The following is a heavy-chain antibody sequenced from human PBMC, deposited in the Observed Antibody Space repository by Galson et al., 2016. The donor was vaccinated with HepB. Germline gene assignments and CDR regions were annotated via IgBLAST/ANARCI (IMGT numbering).Heavy chain of an antibody. CDR1: GFTFSTYG. D-gene: IGHD4-23*01. Sequence: SLRLSCAASGFTFSTYGMHWVRQAPGKGLEWVAVIWHDGSNKYYADSVKGRFTISRDSSTLYLQMNSLRAEDTAIYYCVREVYGGALDYWGQGTLVSVSS. J-gene: IGHJ4*02. CDR3: VREVYGGALDY. V-gene: IGHV3-33*01. CDR2: IWHDGSNK.